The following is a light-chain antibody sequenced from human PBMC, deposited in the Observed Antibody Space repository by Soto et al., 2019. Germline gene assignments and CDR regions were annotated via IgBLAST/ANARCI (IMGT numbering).Light chain of an antibody. CDR3: QQYGSSPPTT. V-gene: IGKV3-20*01. Sequence: EIVLTQSPGTLSLSPGERATLSCRASQSVSSSYLAWYQQKPGQAPRLLIYGASSRATGIPDRFSGSGSGTDFTLTISRLESEDFAVYYCQQYGSSPPTTFGGGTKVEIK. J-gene: IGKJ4*01. CDR2: GAS. CDR1: QSVSSSY.